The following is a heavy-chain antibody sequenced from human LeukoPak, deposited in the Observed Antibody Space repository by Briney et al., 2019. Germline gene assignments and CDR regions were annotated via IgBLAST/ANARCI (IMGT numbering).Heavy chain of an antibody. J-gene: IGHJ4*02. CDR2: INHSGST. V-gene: IGHV4-34*01. Sequence: SETLSLTCAVYGGSFSGYYWSWIRQPPGKGLEWIGEINHSGSTNYNPSLKSRVTISVDTSKNQFSLKLSSVTAADTAVYYCARPGTNGDVAEFDYWGQGTLVTVSS. CDR3: ARPGTNGDVAEFDY. CDR1: GGSFSGYY. D-gene: IGHD4-17*01.